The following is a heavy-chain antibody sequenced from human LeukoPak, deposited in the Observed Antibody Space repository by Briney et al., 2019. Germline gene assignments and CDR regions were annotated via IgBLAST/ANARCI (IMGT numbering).Heavy chain of an antibody. CDR3: AKDYYDSSGYYWS. CDR2: IRYDGSNK. CDR1: GFTFSSYG. D-gene: IGHD3-22*01. V-gene: IGHV3-30*02. Sequence: QPGGYLRRSCAASGFTFSSYGMHWVRQAPGKGLEWVAFIRYDGSNKYYADSVKGRFTISRDNSKNTLYLQMNSLRAEDTAVYYCAKDYYDSSGYYWSWGQGTLVTVSS. J-gene: IGHJ5*02.